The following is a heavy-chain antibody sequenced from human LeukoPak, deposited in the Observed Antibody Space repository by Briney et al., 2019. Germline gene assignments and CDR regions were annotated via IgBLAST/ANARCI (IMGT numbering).Heavy chain of an antibody. Sequence: PGGSLRLSCAASGFTFCSYSMNLVRQAPGKGLEWVSFTSTTSSSIYYADSVKGRFTISRDNAKNSLYLQMSSLRDEDTAVYYCASMRSGWYIDPWGQGTLVTVSS. J-gene: IGHJ5*02. V-gene: IGHV3-48*02. CDR3: ASMRSGWYIDP. CDR1: GFTFCSYS. CDR2: TSTTSSSI. D-gene: IGHD6-19*01.